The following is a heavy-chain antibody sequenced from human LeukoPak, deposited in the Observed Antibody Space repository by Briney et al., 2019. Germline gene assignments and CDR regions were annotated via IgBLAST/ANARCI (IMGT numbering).Heavy chain of an antibody. CDR2: INHSGST. D-gene: IGHD4-17*01. V-gene: IGHV4-34*01. CDR3: ARASVYGEEAFDI. J-gene: IGHJ3*02. CDR1: GGSFSGYY. Sequence: SETLSLTCAVYGGSFSGYYWSWIRQPPGKGLEWIGEINHSGSTNYNPSLKSRVTISVDTSKNQFSLKLSSVTAADTAVYYCARASVYGEEAFDIWGQGTMVTVSS.